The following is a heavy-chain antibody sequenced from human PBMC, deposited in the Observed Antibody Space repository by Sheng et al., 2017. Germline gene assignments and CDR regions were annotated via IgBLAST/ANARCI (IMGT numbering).Heavy chain of an antibody. Sequence: QVQLVQSGAEVKKPGSSVKVSCKASGGTFSSYAISWVRQAPGQGLEWMGGIIPIFGTANYAQKFQGRVTITTDESTSTAYMELSSLRSEDTAVYYCARNTDIVAPDLAYYYYYMDVWGKGTTVTVSS. CDR2: IIPIFGTA. V-gene: IGHV1-69*05. CDR3: ARNTDIVAPDLAYYYYYMDV. CDR1: GGTFSSYA. D-gene: IGHD5-12*01. J-gene: IGHJ6*03.